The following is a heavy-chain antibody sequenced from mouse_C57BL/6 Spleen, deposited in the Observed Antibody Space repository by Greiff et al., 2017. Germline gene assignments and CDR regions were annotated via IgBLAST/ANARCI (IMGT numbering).Heavy chain of an antibody. V-gene: IGHV5-17*01. CDR3: ADGFYPFFYAMDY. CDR1: GFTFSDYG. Sequence: EVKLVESGGGLVKPGGSLKLSCAASGFTFSDYGMHWVRQAPEKGLEWVAYISSGSSTIYYADTVKGRFTISRDNATHTLFLQMTRLRSEDTAMYYCADGFYPFFYAMDYWGQGTSVTVSS. CDR2: ISSGSSTI. D-gene: IGHD2-3*01. J-gene: IGHJ4*01.